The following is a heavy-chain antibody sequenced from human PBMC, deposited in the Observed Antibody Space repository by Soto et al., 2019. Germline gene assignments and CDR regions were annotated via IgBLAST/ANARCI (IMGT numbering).Heavy chain of an antibody. J-gene: IGHJ6*02. D-gene: IGHD6-13*01. V-gene: IGHV3-23*01. CDR2: ISGSGGST. CDR3: AKDEQQLVREGGYYYYGMDV. Sequence: EVQLLESGGGLVQPGGSLRLSCAASGFTFSSYAMSWVRQAPGKGLEWVSAISGSGGSTYYADSVKGRFTISRDNSKNTLYLQMNSLRAEDTAVYYRAKDEQQLVREGGYYYYGMDVWGQGTTVTVSS. CDR1: GFTFSSYA.